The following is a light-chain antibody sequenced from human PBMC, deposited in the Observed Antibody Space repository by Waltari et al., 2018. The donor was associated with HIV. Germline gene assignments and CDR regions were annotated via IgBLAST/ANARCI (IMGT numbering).Light chain of an antibody. CDR3: CSYGGSSTYVV. Sequence: QSALTQPASVSGSPGQSITISCTGTSSDVGSYDLVSWYQHHPGKAPKRIIYGVSERPSGVSNRFSGSKSGNTASLTISGLQAEDETDYYCCSYGGSSTYVVFGGGTKVTVL. J-gene: IGLJ2*01. CDR1: SSDVGSYDL. V-gene: IGLV2-23*02. CDR2: GVS.